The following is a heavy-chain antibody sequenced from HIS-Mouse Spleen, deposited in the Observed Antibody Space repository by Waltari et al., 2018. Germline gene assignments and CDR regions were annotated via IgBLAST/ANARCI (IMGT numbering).Heavy chain of an antibody. D-gene: IGHD5-18*01. Sequence: QVQLVQSGAEVKKPGASVKVSCKASGYTFTSYDINWVRQATGQGLEWMGWMNPNRGNTGYAQKVQGRVTMTRNTSISTAYMELSSLRSEDTAVYYCARIGSHRRGYSYGYWFDPWGQGTLVTVSS. V-gene: IGHV1-8*01. J-gene: IGHJ5*02. CDR2: MNPNRGNT. CDR1: GYTFTSYD. CDR3: ARIGSHRRGYSYGYWFDP.